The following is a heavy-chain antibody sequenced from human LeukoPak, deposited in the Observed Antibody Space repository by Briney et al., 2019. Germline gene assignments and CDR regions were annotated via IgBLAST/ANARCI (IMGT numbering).Heavy chain of an antibody. Sequence: ASVKVSCKASGYTFTNFGVSWVRQAPGQGLEWMGWISPYNGNTYSAQKFQGRVTMTTDTPTNTAYMDLRSLRSDDTAMYYCARDAILSYYSDGSAYHGFDFWGQGTLVTLSS. CDR2: ISPYNGNT. J-gene: IGHJ4*02. CDR1: GYTFTNFG. D-gene: IGHD3-22*01. CDR3: ARDAILSYYSDGSAYHGFDF. V-gene: IGHV1-18*01.